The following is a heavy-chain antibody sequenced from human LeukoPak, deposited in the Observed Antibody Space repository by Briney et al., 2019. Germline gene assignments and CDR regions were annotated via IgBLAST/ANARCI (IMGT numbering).Heavy chain of an antibody. V-gene: IGHV1-2*02. J-gene: IGHJ4*02. Sequence: GASVKVSCKASGYTFTDYYMHWVRQAPGQGLEWMGWINGNSGGTNCAQKFQGRVTMTRDTSISTAYMELTRLRSDDTAVYFCARTGPMAYFDYWGQGSLVTVSS. CDR3: ARTGPMAYFDY. CDR1: GYTFTDYY. D-gene: IGHD5-24*01. CDR2: INGNSGGT.